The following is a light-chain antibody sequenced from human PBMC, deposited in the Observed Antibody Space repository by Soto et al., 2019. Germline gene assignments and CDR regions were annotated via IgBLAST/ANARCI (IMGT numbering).Light chain of an antibody. CDR3: QQGNSYPLT. V-gene: IGKV1-9*01. CDR1: QDISSY. CDR2: SAS. Sequence: DIQLTQSPSFLSASVGDRVTITCRATQDISSYLAWYQQTPGKAPNLLIHSASTLRGGVSSRFGGSGSGTEFTLTISSLQPEDLATYYCQQGNSYPLTFGGGTKVEIK. J-gene: IGKJ4*01.